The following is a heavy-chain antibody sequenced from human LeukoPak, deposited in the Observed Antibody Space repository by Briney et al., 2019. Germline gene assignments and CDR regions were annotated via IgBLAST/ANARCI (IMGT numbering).Heavy chain of an antibody. D-gene: IGHD5-18*01. CDR3: ARGYDY. Sequence: GGSLRLSCAASGFTISTYWMHWVRQAPGKGLVWVSSINSDGSKKDYAGSVKGRFTISRDNAKNTVYLQMNSLRVEDTAVYYCARGYDYWGQGTLVTVYS. V-gene: IGHV3-74*01. J-gene: IGHJ4*02. CDR1: GFTISTYW. CDR2: INSDGSKK.